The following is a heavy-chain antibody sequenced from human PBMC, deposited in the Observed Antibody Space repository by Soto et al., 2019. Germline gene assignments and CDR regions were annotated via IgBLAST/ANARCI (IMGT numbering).Heavy chain of an antibody. Sequence: PGGSLRLSCAASGFTFSSYGTHWVCQAPGKGLEWVAVIWYDGSNKYYADSEKGRCTISRDNSKNTLYLQMNSLRAEDTAVYYCARDLWGSYCSSSSFYKSPNCFDPCGQGTLVTVAS. CDR3: ARDLWGSYCSSSSFYKSPNCFDP. D-gene: IGHD2-2*02. CDR1: GFTFSSYG. CDR2: IWYDGSNK. V-gene: IGHV3-33*01. J-gene: IGHJ5*02.